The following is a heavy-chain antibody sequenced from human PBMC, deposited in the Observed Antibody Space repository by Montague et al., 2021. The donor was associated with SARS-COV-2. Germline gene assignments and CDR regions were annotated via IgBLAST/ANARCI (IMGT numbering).Heavy chain of an antibody. CDR2: IGDSGEVI. Sequence: SLRLSCAASGFTFSNYGFSWVRLAPGKGLEWVSGIGDSGEVIHYADAVKGRFTISRDSFMDTLFLQMNGLRAEDTAIYYCAKGGTGTNMIFDYWGQGVLVAVSS. CDR3: AKGGTGTNMIFDY. CDR1: GFTFSNYG. D-gene: IGHD1-1*01. V-gene: IGHV3-23*01. J-gene: IGHJ4*02.